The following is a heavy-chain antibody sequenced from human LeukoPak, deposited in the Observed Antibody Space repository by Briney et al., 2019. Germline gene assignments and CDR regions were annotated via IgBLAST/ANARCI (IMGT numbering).Heavy chain of an antibody. CDR3: ARDITRHYFDY. CDR2: ISSSGSTI. CDR1: GFTFSDYN. Sequence: PGGSLRLSCAASGFTFSDYNMSWIRQAPGKGLEWVAYISSSGSTIYYADSVKGRFTISRDNAKNSLYLQMNSLRAEDTAVYYCARDITRHYFDYWGQGTLVPVSS. V-gene: IGHV3-11*04. D-gene: IGHD3-3*01. J-gene: IGHJ4*02.